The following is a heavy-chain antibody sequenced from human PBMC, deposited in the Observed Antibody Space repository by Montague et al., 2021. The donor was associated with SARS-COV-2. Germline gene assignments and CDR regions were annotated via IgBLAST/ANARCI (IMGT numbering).Heavy chain of an antibody. V-gene: IGHV3-23*01. J-gene: IGHJ6*02. CDR3: AKHSAFLPFHCAMHV. CDR1: GFSFTGYA. Sequence: SLRLSCAASGFSFTGYALTWVRQAPGQGLEWVSAMSGGGVSTDYADSVKGRFTISRDNSKNTVYLQMNSLRAEDTAVYYCAKHSAFLPFHCAMHVWGQGTTVTVSS. CDR2: MSGGGVST. D-gene: IGHD2-21*02.